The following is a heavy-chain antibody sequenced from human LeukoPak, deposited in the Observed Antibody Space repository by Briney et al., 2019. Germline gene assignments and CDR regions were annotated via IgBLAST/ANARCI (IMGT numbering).Heavy chain of an antibody. V-gene: IGHV1-2*06. CDR2: INPNSGGT. Sequence: ASVKVSCKASGHTFTGYYMHWVRQAPGQGLEWMGRINPNSGGTNYAQKFQGRVTMTRDTSISTAYMELSRLRSDDTAVYYCARAIPLPNYYDSSGYYGRWGQGTLVTVSS. CDR1: GHTFTGYY. D-gene: IGHD3-22*01. J-gene: IGHJ4*02. CDR3: ARAIPLPNYYDSSGYYGR.